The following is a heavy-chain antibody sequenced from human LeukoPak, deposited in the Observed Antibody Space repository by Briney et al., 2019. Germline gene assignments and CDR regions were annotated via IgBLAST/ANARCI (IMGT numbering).Heavy chain of an antibody. CDR1: GFSFSDYN. J-gene: IGHJ5*02. V-gene: IGHV3-30*01. CDR3: ARDLGGTTEVNWFDP. CDR2: ISYGGSKT. D-gene: IGHD1-14*01. Sequence: GGSLRLSCAASGFSFSDYNMHWVRQAPGKGLEWVAIISYGGSKTDYADSVKGRFTISRDNSKNTMYLQMNSLRAEDTAMYYCARDLGGTTEVNWFDPWGQGTLVTVSS.